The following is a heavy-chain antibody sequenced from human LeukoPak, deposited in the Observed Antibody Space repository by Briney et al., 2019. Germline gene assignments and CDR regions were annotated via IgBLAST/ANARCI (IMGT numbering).Heavy chain of an antibody. CDR3: ARDSRASDY. CDR2: IWYDGSNK. V-gene: IGHV3-33*08. J-gene: IGHJ4*02. CDR1: GFTFSSHG. Sequence: ESGGSLRLSCAPSGFTFSSHGMHWVRQAPGKGLEWVAVIWYDGSNKYYADSVKGRFTISRDNSKNTLYLQMNSLRAEDTAVYYCARDSRASDYWGQGTLVTVSS.